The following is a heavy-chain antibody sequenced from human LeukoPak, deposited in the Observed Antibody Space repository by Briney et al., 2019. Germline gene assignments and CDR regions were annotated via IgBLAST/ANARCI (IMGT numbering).Heavy chain of an antibody. D-gene: IGHD2-2*01. J-gene: IGHJ6*03. CDR2: IRYDGSNK. CDR3: AKEKYRGNPRYYYYMDV. CDR1: GFTFSSYG. Sequence: AGGSLRLSCAASGFTFSSYGMHWVRQAPGKGLEWVAFIRYDGSNKYYADFVKGRFTISRDNSKNTLYLQMNSLRAEDTAVYYCAKEKYRGNPRYYYYMDVWGKGTTVTVSS. V-gene: IGHV3-30*02.